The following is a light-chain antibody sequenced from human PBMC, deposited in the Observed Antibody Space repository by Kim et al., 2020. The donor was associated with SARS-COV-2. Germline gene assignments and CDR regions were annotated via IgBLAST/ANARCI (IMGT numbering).Light chain of an antibody. CDR1: QSVTTN. CDR3: QQSNNWPYT. Sequence: VMTQSPATLSVSPGERVTLFCRASQSVTTNLAWHQQTPGQAPRVLIYDASTRATGIPARFSGSGSGTEFTLTISSLQSEDFAVYYCQQSNNWPYTFGQGTKLEI. V-gene: IGKV3-15*01. CDR2: DAS. J-gene: IGKJ2*01.